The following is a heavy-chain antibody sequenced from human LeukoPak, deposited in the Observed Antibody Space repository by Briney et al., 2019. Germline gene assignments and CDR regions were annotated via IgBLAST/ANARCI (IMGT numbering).Heavy chain of an antibody. D-gene: IGHD3-16*01. CDR1: GFSLSTSGVG. CDR3: AHRQVGYATTWDAGYFGY. J-gene: IGHJ4*02. CDR2: IYWDDDK. Sequence: ESGPTLVNPTQTLTLTCTFSGFSLSTSGVGVGWIRQPPGKALEWLALIYWDDDKRYSPSLKNRLTITKDTSKNQVILTMTNVDPVDTATYYCAHRQVGYATTWDAGYFGYWGQGSLVTVSS. V-gene: IGHV2-5*02.